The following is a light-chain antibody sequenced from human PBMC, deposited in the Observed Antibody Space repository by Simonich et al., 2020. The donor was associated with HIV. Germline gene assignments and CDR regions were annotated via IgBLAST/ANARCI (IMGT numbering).Light chain of an antibody. V-gene: IGKV1-5*03. CDR3: QHYNSFPVT. CDR1: QSISTW. CDR2: TAS. Sequence: DIQMTQSPSFVSASVGDRVTITCRASQSISTWLAWYQQKPGKAPKLLIYTASSLESGVPSRFSGTGSGTEFTLTISSLQPDDFATYYCQHYNSFPVTFGQGTRLEIK. J-gene: IGKJ5*01.